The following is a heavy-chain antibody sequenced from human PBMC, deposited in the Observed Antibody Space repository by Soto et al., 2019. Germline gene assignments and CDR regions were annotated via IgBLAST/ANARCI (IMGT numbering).Heavy chain of an antibody. Sequence: GGSLRLSCAASGFTSSSYAMSWVRQAPGKGLEWVSAISGSGGSTYYADSVKGRFTISRDNSKNTLYLQMNSLRAEDTAVYYCATNRYCSSTSCYPPYFDYWGQGTLVTVSS. CDR2: ISGSGGST. CDR1: GFTSSSYA. J-gene: IGHJ4*02. CDR3: ATNRYCSSTSCYPPYFDY. D-gene: IGHD2-2*01. V-gene: IGHV3-23*01.